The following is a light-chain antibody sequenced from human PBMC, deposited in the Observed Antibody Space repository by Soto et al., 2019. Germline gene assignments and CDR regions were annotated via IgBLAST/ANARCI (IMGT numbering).Light chain of an antibody. CDR2: DTS. CDR1: QSVSSN. V-gene: IGKV3-15*01. CDR3: QQYDNWPRT. Sequence: EIAMTQSPATLSVSPGGRATLSCRASQSVSSNLAWYQQKPGQAPRLLIYDTSTRATGFPARFSGSGSGTEFTLTITSLQSEDFAVYYCQQYDNWPRTFGQGTKVDIK. J-gene: IGKJ1*01.